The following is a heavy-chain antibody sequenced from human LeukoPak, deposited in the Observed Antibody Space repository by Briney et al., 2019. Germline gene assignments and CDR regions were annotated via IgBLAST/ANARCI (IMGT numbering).Heavy chain of an antibody. D-gene: IGHD6-19*01. CDR2: ISYDGSNK. Sequence: GRSLRLSCAASGFTFSSYAMHWVRQAPGKGLEWVAVISYDGSNKYYADSVKGRFTISRDNSKNTLYLQINSLRAEDTAVYYCARAPGSSGWYIYYYYGMDVWGQGTTVTVSS. J-gene: IGHJ6*02. V-gene: IGHV3-30-3*01. CDR1: GFTFSSYA. CDR3: ARAPGSSGWYIYYYYGMDV.